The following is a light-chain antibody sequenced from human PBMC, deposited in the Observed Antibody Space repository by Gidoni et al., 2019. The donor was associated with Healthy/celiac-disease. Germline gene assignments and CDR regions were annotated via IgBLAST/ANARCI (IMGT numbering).Light chain of an antibody. CDR1: QSVSSY. Sequence: ETVLTQSPATLPLSPGERATLSCRASQSVSSYFAWYQQKPGQAPRLLIYDASNRATGIPARFSGSGSGTNFTLTISSLEPEDFAVYYCQQRSNWPTFGPGTKVDIK. V-gene: IGKV3-11*01. J-gene: IGKJ3*01. CDR3: QQRSNWPT. CDR2: DAS.